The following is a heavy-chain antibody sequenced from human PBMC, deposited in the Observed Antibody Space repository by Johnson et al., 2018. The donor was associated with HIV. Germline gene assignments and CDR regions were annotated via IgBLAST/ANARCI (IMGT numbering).Heavy chain of an antibody. J-gene: IGHJ3*02. CDR1: GFTFSSYA. V-gene: IGHV3-30-3*01. CDR2: ISYDGSNK. CDR3: ARDYREANAFDI. Sequence: QVQLVESGGGVVQPGRSLRLSCAASGFTFSSYAMHWVRQAPGKGLEWVAVISYDGSNKYYADSVKGRFTISRDDSKTTLYLQMNSLRAEDTAVYYCARDYREANAFDIWGQGTMVTVSS. D-gene: IGHD1-26*01.